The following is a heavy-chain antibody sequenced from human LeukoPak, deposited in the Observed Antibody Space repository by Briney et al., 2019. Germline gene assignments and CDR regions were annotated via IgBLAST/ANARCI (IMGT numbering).Heavy chain of an antibody. J-gene: IGHJ4*02. CDR1: GFTFSSYA. Sequence: PGGSLRLSRAASGFTFSSYAMSWVRQAPGKGLEWVSAISGSGGSTYYADSVKGRFTISRDNAKNSLYLQMNSLRAEDTAVYYCARDKAAGWLAQFDYWGQGTLVSVSS. CDR3: ARDKAAGWLAQFDY. V-gene: IGHV3-23*01. CDR2: ISGSGGST. D-gene: IGHD6-19*01.